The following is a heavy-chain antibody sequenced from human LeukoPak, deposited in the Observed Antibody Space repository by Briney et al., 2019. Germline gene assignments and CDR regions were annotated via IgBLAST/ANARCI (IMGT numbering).Heavy chain of an antibody. CDR3: ARDGRRWNYYDSSGLAAYDAFDI. D-gene: IGHD3-22*01. V-gene: IGHV4-34*01. CDR1: GGSISSYY. Sequence: PSETLSFTCTVSGGSISSYYWSWIRQPPGKGLEWIGEINHSGSTNYNPSLKSQVTISVDTSKNQFSLKLSSVTAADTAVYYCARDGRRWNYYDSSGLAAYDAFDIWGQGTMVTVSS. CDR2: INHSGST. J-gene: IGHJ3*02.